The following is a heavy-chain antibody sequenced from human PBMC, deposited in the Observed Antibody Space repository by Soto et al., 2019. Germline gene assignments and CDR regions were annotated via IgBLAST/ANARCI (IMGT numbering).Heavy chain of an antibody. CDR2: IYHSGST. CDR1: SGSISSSNW. Sequence: PSETLSLTCAVSSGSISSSNWWSWVRQPPGKGLEWIGEIYHSGSTNYNPSLKSRVTISVDKSKNQFSLKLSSVTAADTAVYYCASEMTTVVTLGAFDIWGQGTMVTVSS. CDR3: ASEMTTVVTLGAFDI. D-gene: IGHD4-17*01. J-gene: IGHJ3*02. V-gene: IGHV4-4*02.